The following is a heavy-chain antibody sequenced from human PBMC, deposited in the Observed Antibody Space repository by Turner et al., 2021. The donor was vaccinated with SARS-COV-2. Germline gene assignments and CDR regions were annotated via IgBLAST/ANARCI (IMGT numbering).Heavy chain of an antibody. CDR3: ARTFTAMVRVDY. V-gene: IGHV1-8*01. CDR1: GYTFTSYD. CDR2: MNPNSSNT. J-gene: IGHJ4*02. D-gene: IGHD5-18*01. Sequence: QVQLALSGAEVKKPGASVKVSFKASGYTFTSYDINWVRQATGQGLEWMGWMNPNSSNTGYAQKFQGRVSMTRNTSISTAYMGLSSLRSEDTAVYYCARTFTAMVRVDYWGQGTLVTVSS.